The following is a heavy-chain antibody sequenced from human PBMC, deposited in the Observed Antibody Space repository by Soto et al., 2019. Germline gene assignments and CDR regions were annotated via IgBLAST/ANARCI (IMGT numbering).Heavy chain of an antibody. D-gene: IGHD2-2*01. CDR3: STDGSYAQHV. J-gene: IGHJ6*02. CDR2: VNSDGTTT. V-gene: IGHV3-74*01. CDR1: GFTLSNTW. Sequence: GGSLRLSCAASGFTLSNTWMHWVRQAPGKGLVWVSHVNSDGTTTTYADSVKGRFTISRDNAKNTVHLQMNSLRAEDTAVYYCSTDGSYAQHVWGQGTTVTVS.